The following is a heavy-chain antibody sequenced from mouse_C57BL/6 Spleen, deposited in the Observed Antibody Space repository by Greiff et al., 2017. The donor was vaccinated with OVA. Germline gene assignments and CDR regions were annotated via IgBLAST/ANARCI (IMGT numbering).Heavy chain of an antibody. V-gene: IGHV14-1*01. CDR1: GFHIKDYY. J-gene: IGHJ1*03. Sequence: EVQLQQSGAELVRPGASVKLSCTASGFHIKDYYMHWVKQRPEQGLEWIGRIDPEDGDTEYAPKFQGKATMTADTSSNTAYLQLSSLTSEDTAVYYCTYYYGSSPYWYFDVWGTGTTVTVSS. D-gene: IGHD1-1*01. CDR3: TYYYGSSPYWYFDV. CDR2: IDPEDGDT.